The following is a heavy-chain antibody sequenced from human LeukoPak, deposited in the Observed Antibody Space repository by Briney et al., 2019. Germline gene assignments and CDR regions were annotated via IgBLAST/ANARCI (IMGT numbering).Heavy chain of an antibody. J-gene: IGHJ4*02. CDR2: INPNGGGT. V-gene: IGHV1-2*02. Sequence: GASVKVSCKASGYTFTSYYMHWVRQAPGQGLEWMGWINPNGGGTNYAQQFQGRVTMTRDTSFNTGYMEVSSLRSDDTAVYYCARRYHYDTSAYYYGFNHWGQGTLVTVSS. D-gene: IGHD3-22*01. CDR1: GYTFTSYY. CDR3: ARRYHYDTSAYYYGFNH.